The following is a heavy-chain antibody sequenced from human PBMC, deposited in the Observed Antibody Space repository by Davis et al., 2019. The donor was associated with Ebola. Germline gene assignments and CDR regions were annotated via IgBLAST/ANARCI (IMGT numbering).Heavy chain of an antibody. CDR1: GYTFSRYV. J-gene: IGHJ4*02. CDR3: ARGRTIVAGGLSDDFDY. CDR2: MDPHSGDT. Sequence: ASVKVSCKASGYTFSRYVINWVRQAAGQGLEWVGWMDPHSGDTVYDQKFQGRITMTMNTSIGTAYMELRSLRSDDTAVYYCARGRTIVAGGLSDDFDYWGQGTLVTVSS. D-gene: IGHD2-21*01. V-gene: IGHV1-8*01.